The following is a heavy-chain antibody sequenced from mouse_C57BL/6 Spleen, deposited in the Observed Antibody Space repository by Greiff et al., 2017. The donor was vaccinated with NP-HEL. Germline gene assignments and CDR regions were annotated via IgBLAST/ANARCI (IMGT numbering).Heavy chain of an antibody. CDR3: ALLLRLDY. V-gene: IGHV1-69*01. Sequence: QVQLQQRGAELVMPGASVKLSCKASGYTFTSYWMHWVKQRPGQGLEWIGEIDPSDSYTNYNQKFKGKSTLTVDKSSSTAYMQLSSLTSEDSAVYYCALLLRLDYWGQGTTLTVSS. CDR1: GYTFTSYW. D-gene: IGHD1-1*01. J-gene: IGHJ2*01. CDR2: IDPSDSYT.